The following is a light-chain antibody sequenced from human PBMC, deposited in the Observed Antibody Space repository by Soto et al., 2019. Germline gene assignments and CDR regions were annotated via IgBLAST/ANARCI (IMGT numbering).Light chain of an antibody. Sequence: EIVLTQSPGTLSLSPGERATLSCRASQSVSSSYLAWYQQKPGQAPRLLIYGASSRATGIPDRFSGSGSGTDFTLTISILEPEDFEVYYCQQYGTSPVTFGQGTRLEIK. J-gene: IGKJ5*01. V-gene: IGKV3-20*01. CDR3: QQYGTSPVT. CDR1: QSVSSSY. CDR2: GAS.